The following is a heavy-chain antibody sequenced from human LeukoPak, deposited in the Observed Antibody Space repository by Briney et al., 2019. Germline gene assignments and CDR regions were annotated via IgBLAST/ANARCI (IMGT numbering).Heavy chain of an antibody. CDR3: AKDLTTVTSQGDY. CDR2: IRYDGSNE. V-gene: IGHV3-30*02. J-gene: IGHJ4*02. D-gene: IGHD4-17*01. CDR1: GFTFSSYG. Sequence: GGSLRLSFAASGFTFSSYGMHWVRQAPGKGLEWVAFIRYDGSNEYYSDSVKGRFTISRDNSKNTLYLQMNSLRPEDTAIYYCAKDLTTVTSQGDYWGQGTLVTVSS.